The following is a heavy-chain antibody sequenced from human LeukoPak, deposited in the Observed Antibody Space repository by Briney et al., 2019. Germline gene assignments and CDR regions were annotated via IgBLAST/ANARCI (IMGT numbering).Heavy chain of an antibody. D-gene: IGHD1-14*01. Sequence: GASVKVSCKASGYTFTSYAIIWVRQAPGQGLEWMGGIIPVFGTANYAQRFQGRVTISTDESTSTAYMELTSLRSEDTAVYYCATDRYYGMDVWGQGTTVTVSS. CDR2: IIPVFGTA. J-gene: IGHJ6*02. CDR3: ATDRYYGMDV. CDR1: GYTFTSYA. V-gene: IGHV1-69*05.